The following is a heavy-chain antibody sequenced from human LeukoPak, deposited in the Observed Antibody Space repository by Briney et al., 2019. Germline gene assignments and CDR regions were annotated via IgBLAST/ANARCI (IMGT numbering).Heavy chain of an antibody. D-gene: IGHD3-3*01. J-gene: IGHJ6*02. CDR1: GFTFSSYW. CDR2: IKQDGSEK. CDR3: ARVSLGIFGGVSNYGMDV. V-gene: IGHV3-7*01. Sequence: PGGSLRLSCAASGFTFSSYWMSWVRQAPGKGLEWVANIKQDGSEKYYVDSVKGRFTISRDNAKTSLYLQMNSLKAEDTAVYYCARVSLGIFGGVSNYGMDVWGQGTTVTVSS.